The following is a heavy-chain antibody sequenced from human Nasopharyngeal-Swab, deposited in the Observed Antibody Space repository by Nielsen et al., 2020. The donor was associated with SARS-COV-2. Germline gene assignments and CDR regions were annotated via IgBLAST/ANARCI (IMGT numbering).Heavy chain of an antibody. V-gene: IGHV3-23*01. Sequence: GESLKISCAASGFTFSSYAMSWVRQAPGKGLDWVSGISGSGDSTYYADSVKGRFTISRDNSKNTLYLQMNSLRAEDTAVYYCARPGMGRGYFDYWGQGILVTVSS. CDR2: ISGSGDST. CDR3: ARPGMGRGYFDY. D-gene: IGHD1-14*01. J-gene: IGHJ4*02. CDR1: GFTFSSYA.